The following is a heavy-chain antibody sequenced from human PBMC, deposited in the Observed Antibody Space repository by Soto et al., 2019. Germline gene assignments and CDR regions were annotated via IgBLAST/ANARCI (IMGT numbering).Heavy chain of an antibody. CDR2: ISYDGSNK. Sequence: GGSLRLSCAASGFTFSSYAMHWVRQAPGKGLEWVAVISYDGSNKYYADSVKGRFTISRDNCKNTLYLQMNSLRAEDTAVYYCARDRGDILPMVYRFDYWGQGTLVRASS. J-gene: IGHJ4*02. V-gene: IGHV3-30-3*01. CDR1: GFTFSSYA. D-gene: IGHD2-8*01. CDR3: ARDRGDILPMVYRFDY.